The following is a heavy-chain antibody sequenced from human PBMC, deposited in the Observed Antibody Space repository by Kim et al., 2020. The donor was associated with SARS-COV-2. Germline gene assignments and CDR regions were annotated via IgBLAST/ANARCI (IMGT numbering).Heavy chain of an antibody. CDR2: ISRSSDDK. CDR1: GFRLSSHG. J-gene: IGHJ4*02. V-gene: IGHV3-23*01. CDR3: VTGDFEGPFFNGNYDH. Sequence: GGSLRLSCAASGFRLSSHGMFWVRQAPGKGLEWVSGISRSSDDKSYAQAVKGRFTISRDNSKNTVYLQMNSLRVEDTGVYYCVTGDFEGPFFNGNYDHWGQGTLVTVSS. D-gene: IGHD2-8*01.